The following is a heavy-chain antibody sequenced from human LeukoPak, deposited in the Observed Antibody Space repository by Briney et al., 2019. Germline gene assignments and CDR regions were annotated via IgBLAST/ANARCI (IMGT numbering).Heavy chain of an antibody. CDR1: AFILSGHW. CDR3: ARGPYFYTGPNWFDP. D-gene: IGHD2/OR15-2a*01. Sequence: GGSLRLSCEGSAFILSGHWMSWVRQAPGKGLEWVANIKKDGSQRHYADSMKGRFTISRDNAKNSLYLQMNSLRADDTAVYYCARGPYFYTGPNWFDPWGQGTLVTVSS. V-gene: IGHV3-7*01. CDR2: IKKDGSQR. J-gene: IGHJ5*02.